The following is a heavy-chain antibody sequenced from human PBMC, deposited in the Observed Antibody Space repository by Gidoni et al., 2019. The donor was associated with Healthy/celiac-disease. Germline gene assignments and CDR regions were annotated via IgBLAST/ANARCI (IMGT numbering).Heavy chain of an antibody. CDR2: INHSGST. J-gene: IGHJ4*02. V-gene: IGHV4-34*01. CDR1: GGSFSGYY. CDR3: ARVLGRLPRDY. Sequence: QVQLQQWGAGLLKPSETLSLTCAVYGGSFSGYYWSWIRQPPGKGLEWIGEINHSGSTNYNPSLKSRVTISVDTSKNQFSLKLSSVTAADTAVYYCARVLGRLPRDYWGQGTLVTVSS. D-gene: IGHD3-16*01.